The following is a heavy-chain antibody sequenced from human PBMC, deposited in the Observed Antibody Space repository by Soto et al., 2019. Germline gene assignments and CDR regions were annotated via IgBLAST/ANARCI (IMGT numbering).Heavy chain of an antibody. CDR3: ARHTAQMAPAYSYYGMDV. J-gene: IGHJ6*02. D-gene: IGHD5-12*01. Sequence: GESLKISCNGSGDSFTSDWIGWVGQMPGKGLEWMGIIYPGDSDTRYSPSFQGQVTISADKSISTAYLQWSSLKASDTAMYYCARHTAQMAPAYSYYGMDVWGQGTTVTVSS. CDR2: IYPGDSDT. V-gene: IGHV5-51*01. CDR1: GDSFTSDW.